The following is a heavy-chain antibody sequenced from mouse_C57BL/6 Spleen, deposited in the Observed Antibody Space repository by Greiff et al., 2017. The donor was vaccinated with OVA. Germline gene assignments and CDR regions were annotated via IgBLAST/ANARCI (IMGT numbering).Heavy chain of an antibody. CDR2: IYPGSGNT. V-gene: IGHV1-66*01. CDR1: GYSFTSYY. D-gene: IGHD4-1*01. CDR3: ARHWGPAWFAY. Sequence: VQLQQSGPELVKPGASVKISCKASGYSFTSYYIHWVKQRPGQGLEWIGWIYPGSGNTKYNEKFKGKATLTADTSSSTAYMQLSSLTSEDSAVYYCARHWGPAWFAYWGQGTLVTVSA. J-gene: IGHJ3*01.